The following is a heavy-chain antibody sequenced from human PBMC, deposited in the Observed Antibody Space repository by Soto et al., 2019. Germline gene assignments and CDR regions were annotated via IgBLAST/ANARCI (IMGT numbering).Heavy chain of an antibody. V-gene: IGHV1-69*13. CDR1: GGTFSSYA. CDR3: ARKTWTSVVPAAMSLDY. D-gene: IGHD2-2*01. J-gene: IGHJ4*02. Sequence: ASVKVSCKASGGTFSSYAISWVRQAPGQGLEWMGGIIPIFGTANYAQKLQGRVTITADESTSTAYMELSSLRSEDTAVYYCARKTWTSVVPAAMSLDYWGQGTLVTVSS. CDR2: IIPIFGTA.